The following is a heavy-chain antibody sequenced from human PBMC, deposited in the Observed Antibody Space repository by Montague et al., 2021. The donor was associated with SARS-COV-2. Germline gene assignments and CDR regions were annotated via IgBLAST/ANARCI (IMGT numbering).Heavy chain of an antibody. D-gene: IGHD1-1*01. CDR1: GGPISSSDYY. CDR3: ARSSGYNDDTSYYGMDV. Sequence: SETLSLTCTVSGGPISSSDYYWGWIRQPPGKGLEWIGTLHYSGSTYYTPSLKSRVTISVDTSKNQFSLKLTSLTAADTAVYYCARSSGYNDDTSYYGMDVWGQGTTVTVSS. CDR2: LHYSGST. J-gene: IGHJ6*02. V-gene: IGHV4-39*01.